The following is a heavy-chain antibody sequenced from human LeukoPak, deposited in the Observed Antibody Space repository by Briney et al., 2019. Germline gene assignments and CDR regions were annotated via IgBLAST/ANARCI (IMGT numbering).Heavy chain of an antibody. Sequence: ASVKASCKASGYTFTGYYMHWVRQAPGQGLEWMGWINPNSGGTNYAQKFQGWVTMTRDTSISTAYMELSRLRSDDTAVYYCARGLYGSSSWYGDYWGQGTLVTVSS. V-gene: IGHV1-2*04. CDR2: INPNSGGT. CDR1: GYTFTGYY. D-gene: IGHD6-13*01. J-gene: IGHJ4*02. CDR3: ARGLYGSSSWYGDY.